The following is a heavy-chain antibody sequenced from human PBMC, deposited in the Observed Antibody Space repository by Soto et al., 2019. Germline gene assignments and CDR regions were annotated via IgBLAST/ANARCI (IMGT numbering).Heavy chain of an antibody. J-gene: IGHJ4*02. D-gene: IGHD5-12*01. CDR1: GFTFSSYS. CDR3: ARGSGYDLPLDY. Sequence: EVQLVESGGGLVKPGGSLRLSCAASGFTFSSYSMNWVRQAPGKGLEWVSSISSSSSYIYYADSVKGRFTISRDNAKNSLYLQMNSLRAEDTAVYYCARGSGYDLPLDYWGQGTLVTVSS. CDR2: ISSSSSYI. V-gene: IGHV3-21*01.